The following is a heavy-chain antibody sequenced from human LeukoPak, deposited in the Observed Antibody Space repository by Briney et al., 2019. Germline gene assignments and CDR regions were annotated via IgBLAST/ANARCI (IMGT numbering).Heavy chain of an antibody. J-gene: IGHJ6*02. D-gene: IGHD6-19*01. V-gene: IGHV3-72*01. Sequence: QPGGSLRLSCAASGFIFSDHHMDWVRQTPGRGLEWVGRTRNKAKNYTTQYAASVRGRFTISTDESKNSLYLQMNSLKTEDTAVYYCSRGSASHPYYYGMDVWGQGTTVTVSS. CDR1: GFIFSDHH. CDR3: SRGSASHPYYYGMDV. CDR2: TRNKAKNYTT.